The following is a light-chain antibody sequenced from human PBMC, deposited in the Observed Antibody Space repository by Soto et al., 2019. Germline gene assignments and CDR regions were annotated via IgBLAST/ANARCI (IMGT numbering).Light chain of an antibody. V-gene: IGKV3-20*01. Sequence: EIVLTQSPGTLTLSPGERATLSCRASQSVRSNYLAWYQQGPGQAPRLLIFAASSRATGIPDRFSGSGSGTDFTLTISRLEPEDFAVYYCQQYSTSTWTFGPGTKVDIK. CDR1: QSVRSNY. J-gene: IGKJ1*01. CDR3: QQYSTSTWT. CDR2: AAS.